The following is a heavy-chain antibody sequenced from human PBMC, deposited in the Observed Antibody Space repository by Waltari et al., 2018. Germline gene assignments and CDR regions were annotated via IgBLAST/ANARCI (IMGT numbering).Heavy chain of an antibody. CDR1: GGSLSSGVYY. D-gene: IGHD7-27*01. CDR3: ARGPSLTAYDY. CDR2: IYTSGST. J-gene: IGHJ4*02. V-gene: IGHV4-61*09. Sequence: QVQLQESGPGLVKPSQTLSLTCTVFGGSLSSGVYYWSWIRQPAGKGLEWVGYIYTSGSTNYNPSPKSRVTISADTSKNQFSLQLSSVTSTDTAVYYCARGPSLTAYDYWGQGTLVTVSS.